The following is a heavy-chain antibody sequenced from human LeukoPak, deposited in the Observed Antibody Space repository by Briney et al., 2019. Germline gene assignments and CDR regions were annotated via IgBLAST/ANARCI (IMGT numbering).Heavy chain of an antibody. CDR1: GFSFSTFA. CDR3: AKGGGWLYYFDY. V-gene: IGHV3-23*01. CDR2: VSDSGGST. Sequence: GGSLRLSCAASGFSFSTFAMNWVRQAPGKGLEWVSAVSDSGGSTYYADSVKGRFIISRDNSKNTLYLQMNTLRAEDTAVYYCAKGGGWLYYFDYWGQGTLVTVSS. D-gene: IGHD6-19*01. J-gene: IGHJ4*02.